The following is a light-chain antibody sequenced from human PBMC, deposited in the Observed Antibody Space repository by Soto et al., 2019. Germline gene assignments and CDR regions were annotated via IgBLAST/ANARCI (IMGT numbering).Light chain of an antibody. CDR1: QTIGTW. Sequence: DIQMTQSPSTVSASVGDTVTITCRASQTIGTWLAWYQQKPAQAPKLLIYKVSTLESGGPSRCSGSGSGTEFTLTSSSLQAVDFASYYYQQYNDLSTFGGGTKVEIK. CDR3: QQYNDLST. V-gene: IGKV1-5*03. J-gene: IGKJ4*01. CDR2: KVS.